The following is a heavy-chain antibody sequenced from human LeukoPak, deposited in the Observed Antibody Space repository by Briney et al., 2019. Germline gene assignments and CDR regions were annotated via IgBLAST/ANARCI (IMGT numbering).Heavy chain of an antibody. V-gene: IGHV3-74*01. CDR2: SNSDGSST. J-gene: IGHJ3*02. Sequence: GGSLRLACAAYGFTFKTYWMHWVRQAPGKGLVWVSHSNSDGSSTSYAGSVRGRFTISRDNAKNTLYLQMNSLRAEDTAVYYCARDLKGPVNDVFDMWGQGTMVTVSS. CDR1: GFTFKTYW. CDR3: ARDLKGPVNDVFDM. D-gene: IGHD4-23*01.